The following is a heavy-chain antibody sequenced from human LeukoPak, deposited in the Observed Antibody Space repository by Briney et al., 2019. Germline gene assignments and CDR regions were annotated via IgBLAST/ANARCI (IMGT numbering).Heavy chain of an antibody. J-gene: IGHJ4*02. D-gene: IGHD6-19*01. V-gene: IGHV3-48*01. CDR3: ARGTGWYDY. Sequence: GGSLRLSCAASGFTFTSYSMNWVRQAPGKGLEWVSYISSSGRPIYYADSVKGRFTISRDNAKNSLYLQMNSLRAEDTAVYYCARGTGWYDYWGQGTLVTVSS. CDR2: ISSSGRPI. CDR1: GFTFTSYS.